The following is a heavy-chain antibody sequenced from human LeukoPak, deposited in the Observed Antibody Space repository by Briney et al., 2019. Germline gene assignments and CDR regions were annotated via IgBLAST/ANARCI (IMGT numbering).Heavy chain of an antibody. J-gene: IGHJ4*02. CDR1: GGSMRDTNYY. CDR3: ARHSVTRGLYY. V-gene: IGHV4-39*01. CDR2: IYYISSDSTT. D-gene: IGHD4-17*01. Sequence: PSGTLSLTCNVSGGSMRDTNYYWGSIRQPPGKGLKWIAIIYYISSDSTTSYNPSLKTRATISADTSSNRFSLTWTSLTDADTSIYYCARHSVTRGLYYWGQGTLVTVSS.